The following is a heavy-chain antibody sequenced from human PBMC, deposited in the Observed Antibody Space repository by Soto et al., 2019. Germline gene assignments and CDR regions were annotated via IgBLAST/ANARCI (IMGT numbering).Heavy chain of an antibody. CDR2: IIPLIGTA. CDR1: GGTFSTYA. D-gene: IGHD6-19*01. V-gene: IGHV1-69*01. Sequence: QVQLVQSGAEVKQPGSSVKVSCKTSGGTFSTYAIYWVRQAPGQGLEWMGAIIPLIGTADYAQKFQGRVTITADESTSTAYMELSSLSSEDTAVYYCARPKGSYSSGYYYFDYWGQGTLVTVSS. J-gene: IGHJ4*02. CDR3: ARPKGSYSSGYYYFDY.